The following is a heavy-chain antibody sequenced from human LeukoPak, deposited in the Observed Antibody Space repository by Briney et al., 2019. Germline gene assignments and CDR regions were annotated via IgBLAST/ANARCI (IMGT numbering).Heavy chain of an antibody. J-gene: IGHJ6*03. CDR2: IYYSGST. CDR3: ARLVYYSYYMDV. Sequence: SETLSLTCTVSGGSISTYYWSWIRQPPGKGLEWIGYIYYSGSTNYNPSLKSRVSMSLDTSKKQFSLKLSSVTAADAAVYYCARLVYYSYYMDVWGKGTTVTISS. V-gene: IGHV4-59*01. CDR1: GGSISTYY.